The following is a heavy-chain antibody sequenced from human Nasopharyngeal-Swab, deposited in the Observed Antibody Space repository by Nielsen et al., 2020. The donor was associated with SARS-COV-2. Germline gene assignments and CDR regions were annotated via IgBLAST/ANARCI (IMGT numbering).Heavy chain of an antibody. CDR1: GYSFANYW. Sequence: GSLRLSCTGFGYSFANYWIGWVRQIPGKGLEWMGHIYHGNSDTRYSPAFHGRVTISADKSINTAYLQWTILRASDTAVYYCARRAARDGYNYEVDPWGQGTLVTVSS. V-gene: IGHV5-51*01. CDR3: ARRAARDGYNYEVDP. CDR2: IYHGNSDT. J-gene: IGHJ5*02. D-gene: IGHD5-24*01.